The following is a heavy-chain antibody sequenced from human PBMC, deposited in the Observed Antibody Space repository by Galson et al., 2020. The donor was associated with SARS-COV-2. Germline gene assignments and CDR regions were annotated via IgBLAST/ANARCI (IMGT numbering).Heavy chain of an antibody. V-gene: IGHV3-21*01. Sequence: KIGESLKISCAASGFTFSKYSMNWVRQAPGKGLEWVSSISSSSSYIYYADSVKGRFTISRDNAKNSLYLQMNSLRAEDTAVYYCARDFMITFRGVIPDYYYYYGMDVWGQGTTVTVSS. CDR3: ARDFMITFRGVIPDYYYYYGMDV. CDR2: ISSSSSYI. J-gene: IGHJ6*02. D-gene: IGHD3-16*02. CDR1: GFTFSKYS.